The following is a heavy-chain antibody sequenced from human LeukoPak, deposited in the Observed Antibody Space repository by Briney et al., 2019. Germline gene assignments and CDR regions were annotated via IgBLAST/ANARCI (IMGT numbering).Heavy chain of an antibody. Sequence: PGGSLRLSCAASGFTFDDYAMHWVRQAPGKGLEWVSGISWNSGSIGYADSVKGRFTISRDNAKNSLYLQMNSLRAEDTALYYCAKDIGSSWYPARMDVWGQGATVTVSS. D-gene: IGHD6-13*01. J-gene: IGHJ6*02. CDR3: AKDIGSSWYPARMDV. CDR1: GFTFDDYA. V-gene: IGHV3-9*01. CDR2: ISWNSGSI.